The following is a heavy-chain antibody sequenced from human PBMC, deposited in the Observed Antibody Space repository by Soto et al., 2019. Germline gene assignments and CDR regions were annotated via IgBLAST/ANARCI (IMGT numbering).Heavy chain of an antibody. D-gene: IGHD6-6*01. Sequence: SVKVSCKSSGGTFSSYAISWVRQAPGQGLEWMGGIIPIFGTANYAQKFQGRVTITADESTSTAYMELSSLRSEDTAVYYCARAIEPFHSSSSKYYYYGMDVWGQGTTVTVSS. CDR3: ARAIEPFHSSSSKYYYYGMDV. V-gene: IGHV1-69*13. J-gene: IGHJ6*02. CDR1: GGTFSSYA. CDR2: IIPIFGTA.